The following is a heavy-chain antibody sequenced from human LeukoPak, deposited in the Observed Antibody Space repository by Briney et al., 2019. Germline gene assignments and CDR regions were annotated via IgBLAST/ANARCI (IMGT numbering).Heavy chain of an antibody. CDR2: IYHSGST. Sequence: PSETLSLTCAVSGGSISSSNWWSWVRPPPGKGLEWIGEIYHSGSTNYNPSLKSRVTISVDKSKNQFSLKLSSVTAADTAVYYCARVGDYYDSSGHFDYWGQGTLVTVSS. CDR3: ARVGDYYDSSGHFDY. D-gene: IGHD3-22*01. J-gene: IGHJ4*02. CDR1: GGSISSSNW. V-gene: IGHV4-4*02.